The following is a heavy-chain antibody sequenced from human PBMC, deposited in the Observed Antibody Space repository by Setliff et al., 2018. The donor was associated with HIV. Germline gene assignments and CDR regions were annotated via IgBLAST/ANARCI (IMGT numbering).Heavy chain of an antibody. CDR1: GYTFTSYD. J-gene: IGHJ3*02. D-gene: IGHD2-8*02. V-gene: IGHV1-8*02. CDR3: ARRITGLGAFDI. Sequence: ASVKVSCKASGYTFTSYDINWVRQATGQGLEWMGWMNPNSGNTGYAQKFQGRVTMTRNTSISTAYMELSSLRSEDTAVYYCARRITGLGAFDIWGQGTMVTVSS. CDR2: MNPNSGNT.